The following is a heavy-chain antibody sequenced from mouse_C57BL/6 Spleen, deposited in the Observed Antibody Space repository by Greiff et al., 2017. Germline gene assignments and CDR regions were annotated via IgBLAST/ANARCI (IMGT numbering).Heavy chain of an antibody. V-gene: IGHV5-17*01. Sequence: DVMLVESGGGLVKPGGSLKLSCAASGFTFSDYGMHWVRQAPEKGLEWVAYISSGSSTIYYADTVKGRFTISTDNAKNTLFLQMTSVRSEDTAMYYCARPTYDYDWYFDVWGTGTTVTVSS. J-gene: IGHJ1*03. D-gene: IGHD2-4*01. CDR3: ARPTYDYDWYFDV. CDR1: GFTFSDYG. CDR2: ISSGSSTI.